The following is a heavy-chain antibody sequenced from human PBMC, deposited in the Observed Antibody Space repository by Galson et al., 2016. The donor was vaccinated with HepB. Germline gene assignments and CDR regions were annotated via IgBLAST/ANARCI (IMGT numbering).Heavy chain of an antibody. CDR1: GFSLSTSGMC. V-gene: IGHV2-70*01. CDR2: IDWDDDK. CDR3: ARSSPYYYGSGSPFDP. Sequence: PALVKPTQTLTLTCTFSGFSLSTSGMCVSWIRQPPGKALGWLAFIDWDDDKYYSTSLKTRLTISKDASNNQVVLTMTNMDPADTATYYCARSSPYYYGSGSPFDPWGQGTLVTVSS. J-gene: IGHJ5*02. D-gene: IGHD3-10*01.